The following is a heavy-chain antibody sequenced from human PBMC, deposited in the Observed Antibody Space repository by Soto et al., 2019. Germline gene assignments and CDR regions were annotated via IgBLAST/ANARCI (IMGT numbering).Heavy chain of an antibody. CDR2: VSTDGRTT. Sequence: GGSLRLSCAASGFTFISYWMHFFLQAPGKGLVWVSRVSTDGRTTNYADSVKGRFTISRDNAKNTLYIQMNSLRAEDMAVYYCARGGSTSPNGMDVWGQGTMVTVYS. D-gene: IGHD2-2*01. CDR1: GFTFISYW. CDR3: ARGGSTSPNGMDV. J-gene: IGHJ6*02. V-gene: IGHV3-74*01.